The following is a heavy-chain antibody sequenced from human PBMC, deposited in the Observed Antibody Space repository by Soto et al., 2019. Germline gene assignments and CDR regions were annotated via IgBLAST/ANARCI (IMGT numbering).Heavy chain of an antibody. Sequence: SETLSLTCTVSGGSISSGGYYWSWIRQHPGKGLEWIGYIYYSGSTYYNPSLKSRVTISVDTSKNQFSLKLSSVTAADTAVYYCARDRKIGFDSSGYSTPRGAYYYYGMDVWGQGTTVTVSS. CDR2: IYYSGST. CDR1: GGSISSGGYY. V-gene: IGHV4-31*03. CDR3: ARDRKIGFDSSGYSTPRGAYYYYGMDV. D-gene: IGHD3-22*01. J-gene: IGHJ6*02.